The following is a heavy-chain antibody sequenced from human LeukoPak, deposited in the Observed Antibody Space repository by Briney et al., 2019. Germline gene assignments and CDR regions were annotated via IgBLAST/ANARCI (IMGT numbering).Heavy chain of an antibody. CDR1: GFTFSSYE. J-gene: IGHJ4*02. Sequence: GGSLRLSCAASGFTFSSYEMTWVRQAPGKGLEWVSYIGRSGTTTYYADSVKGRFTISRDNAKNSLYLQMNSLRAEDTAVYYCAGGDYFDYWGQGTLVTVSS. CDR2: IGRSGTTT. V-gene: IGHV3-48*03. CDR3: AGGDYFDY. D-gene: IGHD4-17*01.